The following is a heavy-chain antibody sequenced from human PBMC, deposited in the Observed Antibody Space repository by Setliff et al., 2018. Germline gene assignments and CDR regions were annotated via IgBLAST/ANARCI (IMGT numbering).Heavy chain of an antibody. D-gene: IGHD6-19*01. CDR3: VRDPPNSGWAFDY. J-gene: IGHJ4*02. Sequence: ASVKVSCKASGYTFTAYYMHWVRQAPGQGLEWMGWINPGSGATNLAQRFQGRVTMTRDTSISTAYMVYLQMNSLRVDDTAVYYCVRDPPNSGWAFDYWGQGTLVTVSS. CDR1: GYTFTAYY. CDR2: INPGSGAT. V-gene: IGHV1-2*02.